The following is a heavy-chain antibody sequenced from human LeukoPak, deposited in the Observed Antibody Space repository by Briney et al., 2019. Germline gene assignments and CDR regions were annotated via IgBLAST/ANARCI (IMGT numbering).Heavy chain of an antibody. Sequence: SETLSLTCAVSGASMSTGDYYWSWIRQPPGKGLEWIGYIYYSGSTNYNPSLKSRVTISVDTSKDQFSLKLSSVTAADTAVYYCARLDSSGWYYFDYWGQGTLVTVSS. V-gene: IGHV4-61*08. D-gene: IGHD6-19*01. CDR1: GASMSTGDYY. J-gene: IGHJ4*02. CDR2: IYYSGST. CDR3: ARLDSSGWYYFDY.